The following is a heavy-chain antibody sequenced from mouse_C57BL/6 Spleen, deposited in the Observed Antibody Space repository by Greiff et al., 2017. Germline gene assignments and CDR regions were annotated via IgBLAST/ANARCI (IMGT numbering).Heavy chain of an antibody. V-gene: IGHV1-26*01. Sequence: EVQLQQSGPELVKPGASVKISCKASGYTFTDYYMNWVKQSHGKSLEWIGDINPNNGGTSYNQKFKGKATLTVDKSSSTAYMELRSLTAEDSAVYYCGRGDKGDYWGQGTTLTVSS. CDR1: GYTFTDYY. CDR3: GRGDKGDY. J-gene: IGHJ2*01. CDR2: INPNNGGT.